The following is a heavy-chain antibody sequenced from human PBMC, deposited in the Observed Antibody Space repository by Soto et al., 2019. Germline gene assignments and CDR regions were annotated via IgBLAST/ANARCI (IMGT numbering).Heavy chain of an antibody. CDR2: IYWDNAK. J-gene: IGHJ4*02. D-gene: IGHD2-15*01. Sequence: QITLKESGPTLVKPTQTLTLTFTFSGFSLSTSGVGVAWIRQPPETALEWLALIYWDNAKHYSPSLKSRLTVTKDTTRNQVVLTMTNMDPVDTATYYGAHFQLIPCLSHYWGQGTLVTVSS. CDR3: AHFQLIPCLSHY. V-gene: IGHV2-5*02. CDR1: GFSLSTSGVG.